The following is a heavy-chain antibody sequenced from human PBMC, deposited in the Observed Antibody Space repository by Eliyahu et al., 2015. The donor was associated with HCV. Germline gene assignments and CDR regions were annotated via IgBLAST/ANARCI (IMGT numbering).Heavy chain of an antibody. CDR1: GYTXTSYV. D-gene: IGHD1-7*01. V-gene: IGHV1-18*01. CDR3: ARGGGAYNWNYPSTNWFDP. J-gene: IGHJ5*02. Sequence: QIQLVQSXVEVKKPGASVXXSCKXSGYTXTSYVISWVRQAPGQGLEWMGWISADNGNTHYAQKLQGRVTMTTDTSTSTAYMELRSLRSDDTAVYYCARGGGAYNWNYPSTNWFDPWGQGTPVTVSS. CDR2: ISADNGNT.